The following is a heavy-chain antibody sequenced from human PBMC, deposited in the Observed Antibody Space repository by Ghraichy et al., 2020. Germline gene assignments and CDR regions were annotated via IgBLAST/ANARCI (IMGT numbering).Heavy chain of an antibody. CDR1: GFTFSSYW. J-gene: IGHJ6*02. Sequence: GGSLRLSCAASGFTFSSYWMSWVRQAPGKGLEWVANIKQDGSEKYYADSVKGRFIISRDNAKNSLYLQMDSLRAEDTAVYYCARGGSDIDVVTAAIISMDVWGQGTTVTVSS. CDR2: IKQDGSEK. D-gene: IGHD2-2*02. CDR3: ARGGSDIDVVTAAIISMDV. V-gene: IGHV3-7*01.